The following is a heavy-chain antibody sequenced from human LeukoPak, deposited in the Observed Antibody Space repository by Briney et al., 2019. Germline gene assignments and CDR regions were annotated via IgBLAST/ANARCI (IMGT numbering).Heavy chain of an antibody. CDR3: ARVGSGGAWFDF. CDR1: GDSVSSNSAA. CDR2: TYYRSKWYN. V-gene: IGHV6-1*01. J-gene: IGHJ4*02. Sequence: SQTLSLTCAISGDSVSSNSAAWNWLRQSPSRGLEWLGRTYYRSKWYNDYAVSVKSRITINPDTSKNQLSLTLTSVTAADTAVYYCARVGSGGAWFDFWGQGTLVSVSS. D-gene: IGHD6-19*01.